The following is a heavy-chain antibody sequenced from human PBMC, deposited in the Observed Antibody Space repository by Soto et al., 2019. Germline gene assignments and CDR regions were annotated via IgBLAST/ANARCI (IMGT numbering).Heavy chain of an antibody. CDR2: INHSGST. Sequence: PSETLSLTCAVYGGSFSGYYWSWIRQPPGKGLEWIGEINHSGSTNYNPSLKSRVTISVDPSKNQFSLKLSSVTAADTAVYYCAPPPDYGSGSYSLGYWGQGTLVTVAS. J-gene: IGHJ4*02. V-gene: IGHV4-34*01. CDR3: APPPDYGSGSYSLGY. D-gene: IGHD3-10*01. CDR1: GGSFSGYY.